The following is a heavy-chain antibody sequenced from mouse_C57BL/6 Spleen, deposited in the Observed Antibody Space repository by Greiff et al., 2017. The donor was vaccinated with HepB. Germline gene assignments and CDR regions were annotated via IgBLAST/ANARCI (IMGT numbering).Heavy chain of an antibody. CDR1: GYAFSSYW. V-gene: IGHV1-80*01. CDR2: IYPGDGDT. D-gene: IGHD1-1*01. Sequence: VHLVESGAELVKPGASVKISCKASGYAFSSYWMNWVKQRPGKGLEWIGQIYPGDGDTNYNGKFKGKATLTADKSSSTAYMQLSSLTSEDSAVYFCARSGYYGSYWYFDVWGTGTTVTVSS. J-gene: IGHJ1*03. CDR3: ARSGYYGSYWYFDV.